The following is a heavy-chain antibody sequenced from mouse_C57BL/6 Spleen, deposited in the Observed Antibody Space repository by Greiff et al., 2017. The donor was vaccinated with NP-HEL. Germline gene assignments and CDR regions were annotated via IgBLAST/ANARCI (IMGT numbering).Heavy chain of an antibody. D-gene: IGHD2-1*01. CDR2: INPSNGGT. J-gene: IGHJ2*01. CDR1: GYTFTSYW. V-gene: IGHV1-53*01. CDR3: ARATRGKDFDY. Sequence: VKLMESGTELVKPGASVKLSCKASGYTFTSYWMHWVKQRPGQGLEWIGNINPSNGGTNYNEKFKSKATLTVDKSSSTAYMQLSSLTSEDSAVYYCARATRGKDFDYWGQGTTLTVSS.